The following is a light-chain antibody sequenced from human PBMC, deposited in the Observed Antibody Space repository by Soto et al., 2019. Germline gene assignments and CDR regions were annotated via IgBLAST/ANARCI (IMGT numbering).Light chain of an antibody. J-gene: IGKJ2*01. Sequence: DIVMTQSPDSLAVSLGERATINCKSSQSVLYSSTNKNYLAWYQQKPGQPPKLLIYWASTRESGVPDRFSGSGSVTDFTLTISSLQPEDFATYYCQQYYSSPYTFGQGTKLEV. V-gene: IGKV4-1*01. CDR1: QSVLYSSTNKNY. CDR3: QQYYSSPYT. CDR2: WAS.